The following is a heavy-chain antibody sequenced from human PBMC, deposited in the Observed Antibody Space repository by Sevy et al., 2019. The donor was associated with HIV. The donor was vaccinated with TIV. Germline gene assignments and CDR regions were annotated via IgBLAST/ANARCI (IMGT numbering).Heavy chain of an antibody. CDR3: ANRPRIHYDILTGYPTTFDY. Sequence: SGPTLVNPTQTLTLTCTFSGFSLSTSGVGVGWIRQPPGKALEWLALIYWNDDKRYSPSLKSRLTITKDTSKNQVVLKLTNMDPVDTATYYCANRPRIHYDILTGYPTTFDYWGQGTLVTVSS. D-gene: IGHD3-9*01. V-gene: IGHV2-5*01. J-gene: IGHJ4*02. CDR1: GFSLSTSGVG. CDR2: IYWNDDK.